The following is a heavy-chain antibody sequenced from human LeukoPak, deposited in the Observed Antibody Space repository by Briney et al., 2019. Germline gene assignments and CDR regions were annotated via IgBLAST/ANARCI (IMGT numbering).Heavy chain of an antibody. CDR2: ISMSNFYI. V-gene: IGHV3-21*01. J-gene: IGHJ4*02. CDR3: AKDSAYYDSSGFLDY. D-gene: IGHD3-22*01. Sequence: GGSLRLSCVASGFSFSSYSMNWVRQAPGKGLEWVSSISMSNFYIYYADSVKGRFTISRDNAKNSLYLQMNSLRAEDTAVYYCAKDSAYYDSSGFLDYWGQGTLVTVSS. CDR1: GFSFSSYS.